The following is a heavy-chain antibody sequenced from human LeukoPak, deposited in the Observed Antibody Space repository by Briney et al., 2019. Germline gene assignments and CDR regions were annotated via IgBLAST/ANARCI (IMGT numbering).Heavy chain of an antibody. D-gene: IGHD1-1*01. CDR2: IRYDGSNK. V-gene: IGHV3-30*02. Sequence: GGSLRLSCAASGFTFSSYGMHWVRQAPGKGLEWVAFIRYDGSNKYYADSVKGRFTISRDNSKNTLYLQMNSLRAEDTAVYYCAKLGLNNWNDPPPDYYYYYMDVWGKGTTVTVSS. CDR3: AKLGLNNWNDPPPDYYYYYMDV. CDR1: GFTFSSYG. J-gene: IGHJ6*03.